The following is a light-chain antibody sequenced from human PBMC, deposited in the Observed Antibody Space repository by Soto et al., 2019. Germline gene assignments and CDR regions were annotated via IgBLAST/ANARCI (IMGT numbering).Light chain of an antibody. CDR1: QSISSW. J-gene: IGKJ1*01. V-gene: IGKV1-5*01. CDR3: QQRSNRPVT. Sequence: DIHMTQSPSTLSASVGDRFTITCRASQSISSWLAWYQQKPGKAPKLLIYAASSLQSGVPARFSGSGSGTDFTLTISSLEPEDFGVYYCQQRSNRPVTFGQGTKVDIK. CDR2: AAS.